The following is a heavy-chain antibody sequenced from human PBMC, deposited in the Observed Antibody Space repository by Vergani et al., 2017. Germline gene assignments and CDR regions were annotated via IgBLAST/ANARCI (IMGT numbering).Heavy chain of an antibody. CDR3: AREEKHLWNPVSDYYYGIDV. CDR2: VWYDGSNT. V-gene: IGHV3-33*01. D-gene: IGHD5-18*01. Sequence: QVQLVESGGGVVQPGRSLRLSCAASGFTFSSYGMHWVRPAPGKGLEWVAVVWYDGSNTYYADSVKGRLTISRDNSNTTLYLQMNRLRAADTAVYYCAREEKHLWNPVSDYYYGIDVWGQGTTVTVSS. J-gene: IGHJ6*02. CDR1: GFTFSSYG.